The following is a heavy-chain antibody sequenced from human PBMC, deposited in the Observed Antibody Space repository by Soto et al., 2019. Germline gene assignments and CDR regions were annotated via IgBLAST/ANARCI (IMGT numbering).Heavy chain of an antibody. Sequence: GGSLRLSCAASGFTFSTTAMSWVRQAPGMGLEFVSLISGSGNTIYYADSVKGRFTISRDNSKNTVSLQMNSLRAEDTAVYYCAKVGYDTYGYYLRSLDYWGQGTLVTVSS. CDR1: GFTFSTTA. CDR3: AKVGYDTYGYYLRSLDY. D-gene: IGHD3-3*01. J-gene: IGHJ4*02. CDR2: ISGSGNTI. V-gene: IGHV3-23*01.